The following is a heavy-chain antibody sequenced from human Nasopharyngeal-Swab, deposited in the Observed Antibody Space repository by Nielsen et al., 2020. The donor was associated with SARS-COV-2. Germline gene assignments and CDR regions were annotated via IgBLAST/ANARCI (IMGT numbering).Heavy chain of an antibody. CDR2: ISSNGGST. V-gene: IGHV3-64*01. CDR3: ARGGTAMVTGLDY. J-gene: IGHJ4*02. D-gene: IGHD5-18*01. CDR1: GFTFSSYA. Sequence: GESLKISCAASGFTFSSYAMHWVRQAPGKGLEYVSAISSNGGSTYYANSVKGRFTISRDNSKNTLYLQMNSLRAEDTAVYYCARGGTAMVTGLDYWGQGTLVTVSS.